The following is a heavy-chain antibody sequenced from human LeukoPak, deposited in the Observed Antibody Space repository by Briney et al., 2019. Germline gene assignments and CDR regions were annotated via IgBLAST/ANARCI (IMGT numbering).Heavy chain of an antibody. D-gene: IGHD4-17*01. V-gene: IGHV3-30-3*01. CDR3: ARDGDYGGFDY. CDR2: ISYDGSNK. CDR1: GFTFSTYA. J-gene: IGHJ4*02. Sequence: PGGSLRLSCAASGFTFSTYAMSWVRQAPGKGLEWVAVISYDGSNKYYADSVKGRFTISRDNSKNTLYLQMNSLRAEDTAVYYCARDGDYGGFDYWGQGTLVTVSS.